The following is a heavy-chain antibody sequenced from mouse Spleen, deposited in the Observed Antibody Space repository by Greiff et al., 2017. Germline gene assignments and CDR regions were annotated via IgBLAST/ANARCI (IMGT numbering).Heavy chain of an antibody. CDR2: IYPGSGST. CDR3: TRWGGSSLGFAY. Sequence: LKQPGSELVRPGASVKLSCKASGYTFTSYWMHWVKQRPGQGLEWIGNIYPGSGSTNYDEKFKSKATLTVDTSSSTAYMQLSSLTSEDSAVYYCTRWGGSSLGFAYWGQGTLVTVSA. CDR1: GYTFTSYW. J-gene: IGHJ3*01. D-gene: IGHD1-1*01. V-gene: IGHV1S22*01.